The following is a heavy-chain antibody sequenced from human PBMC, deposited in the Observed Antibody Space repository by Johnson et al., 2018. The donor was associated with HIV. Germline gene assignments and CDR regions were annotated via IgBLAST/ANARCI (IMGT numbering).Heavy chain of an antibody. V-gene: IGHV3-30*02. J-gene: IGHJ3*02. CDR2: IRYDGSNK. Sequence: QVQLVESGGGVVQPGGSLRLSCGSSVFTFRSYGMHWVRQAPGKGLEWVAFIRYDGSNKYYADSVKGRFTISRDNAKKSMYLQMNSLRAEDTAVYYCARGRGSKDMWGQGTRVTVSS. CDR3: ARGRGSKDM. CDR1: VFTFRSYG.